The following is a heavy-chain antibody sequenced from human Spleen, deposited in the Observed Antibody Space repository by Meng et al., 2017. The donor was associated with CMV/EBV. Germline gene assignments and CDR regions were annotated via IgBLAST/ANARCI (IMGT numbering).Heavy chain of an antibody. CDR1: GFTFSLYS. CDR3: ARHEGSIAGRYYYGMDV. V-gene: IGHV3-21*01. Sequence: GGSLRLSCAPSGFTFSLYSMNWVRQAPGKGLEWVSSISSSGSYMYYADSVKGRVTISRDNVKNSLYLQMNSLRAEDTAVYYCARHEGSIAGRYYYGMDVWGQGTTVTVSS. D-gene: IGHD6-6*01. J-gene: IGHJ6*02. CDR2: ISSSGSYM.